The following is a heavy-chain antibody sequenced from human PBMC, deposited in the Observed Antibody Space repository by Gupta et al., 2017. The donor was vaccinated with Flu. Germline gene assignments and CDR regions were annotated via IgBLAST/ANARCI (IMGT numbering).Heavy chain of an antibody. Sequence: EVQLLESGGGLVQPGGSLRLSCAASGFPFSSYALRWVRQAPGKGLEWVSGISDSGGSTYYADSVKGRFTISRDNSKNTLFVQMNSLRADDTAVYYCAKGYLEVGPDYWGQGTLVIVSS. CDR1: GFPFSSYA. CDR2: ISDSGGST. V-gene: IGHV3-23*01. D-gene: IGHD1-26*01. CDR3: AKGYLEVGPDY. J-gene: IGHJ4*02.